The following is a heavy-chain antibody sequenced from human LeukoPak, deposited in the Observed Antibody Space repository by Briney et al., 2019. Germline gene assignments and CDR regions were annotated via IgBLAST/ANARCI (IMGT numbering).Heavy chain of an antibody. Sequence: GGSLRLSCAASGFTFSSYEMNWVRQAPGKGLEWVSYISSSGSTIHYADSVKGRFTISRDNAKNSLYLQMNSLRAEDTAVYYCARVGEKAFHLWPEIDYWGQGTLVTVP. J-gene: IGHJ4*02. D-gene: IGHD5-24*01. V-gene: IGHV3-48*03. CDR2: ISSSGSTI. CDR1: GFTFSSYE. CDR3: ARVGEKAFHLWPEIDY.